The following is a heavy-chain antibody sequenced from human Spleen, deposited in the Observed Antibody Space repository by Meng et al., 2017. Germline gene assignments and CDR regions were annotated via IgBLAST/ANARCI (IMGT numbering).Heavy chain of an antibody. Sequence: GSLRLSCTVSGGSISSYYWSWIRQPPGKGLEWIGYIYYSGSTNYNPSLKSRVTISVDTSKNQFSLKLSSVTAADTAVYYCARDSFQLVRTSKYYYYGMDVWGQGTTVTVSS. CDR2: IYYSGST. CDR1: GGSISSYY. CDR3: ARDSFQLVRTSKYYYYGMDV. V-gene: IGHV4-59*01. J-gene: IGHJ6*02. D-gene: IGHD6-13*01.